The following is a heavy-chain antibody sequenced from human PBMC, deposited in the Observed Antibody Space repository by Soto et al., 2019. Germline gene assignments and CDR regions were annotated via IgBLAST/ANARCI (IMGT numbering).Heavy chain of an antibody. J-gene: IGHJ5*02. CDR3: ARSLYSSSWYAGS. D-gene: IGHD6-13*01. CDR2: IYHSGTT. Sequence: SETLSLTCAVSGYSISSGHYWGWIRQPPGKGLEWIGSIYHSGTTYYNPSLKNRVTISLDTSKNQVSLRLNSGTAADSAVYYCARSLYSSSWYAGSWGQGTL. V-gene: IGHV4-38-2*01. CDR1: GYSISSGHY.